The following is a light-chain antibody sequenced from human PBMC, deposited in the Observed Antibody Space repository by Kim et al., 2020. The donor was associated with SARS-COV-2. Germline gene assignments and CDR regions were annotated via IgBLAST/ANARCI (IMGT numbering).Light chain of an antibody. V-gene: IGLV10-54*01. CDR2: RNN. CDR3: SAWDTSLSAAI. Sequence: QTATLTGTGNSNNVGNQGAVWLQQHQGHAHNPLSDRNNDRPSGISERFSASGSGNAASLTITGLQPEDEADYFCSAWDTSLSAAIFGGGTQLTVL. J-gene: IGLJ2*01. CDR1: SNNVGNQG.